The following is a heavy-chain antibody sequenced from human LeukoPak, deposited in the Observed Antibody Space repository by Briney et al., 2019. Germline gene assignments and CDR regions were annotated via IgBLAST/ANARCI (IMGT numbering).Heavy chain of an antibody. D-gene: IGHD6-19*01. CDR3: AKDARRTNGWYFFDY. CDR1: GFAFSSLA. J-gene: IGHJ4*02. Sequence: TGGSLRLSCAASGFAFSSLAMGWVRQAPGKGLEWVSVISDSGSITYYADSVKGRFTIPRDNSKNTLVLQMNSLGAEDTAVYYCAKDARRTNGWYFFDYWGQGTLVTVSS. CDR2: ISDSGSIT. V-gene: IGHV3-23*01.